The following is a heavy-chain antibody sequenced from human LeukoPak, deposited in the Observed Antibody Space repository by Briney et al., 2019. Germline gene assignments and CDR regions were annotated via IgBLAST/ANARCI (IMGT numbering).Heavy chain of an antibody. J-gene: IGHJ6*03. CDR1: GFTFSSYA. CDR2: ISYDGSNK. D-gene: IGHD3-10*01. CDR3: ALTPSGGESETDYYYYYMDV. Sequence: GGSLRLSCAASGFTFSSYAMHWVRQAPGKGLEWVAVISYDGSNKYYADSVKGRFTISRDNSKNTLYLQMNSLRAEDTAVYYCALTPSGGESETDYYYYYMDVWGKGTTVTVSS. V-gene: IGHV3-30-3*01.